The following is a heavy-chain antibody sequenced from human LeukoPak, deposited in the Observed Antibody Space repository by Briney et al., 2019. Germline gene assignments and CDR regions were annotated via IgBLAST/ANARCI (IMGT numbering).Heavy chain of an antibody. Sequence: GASVKVSCKASGYTFTSYAINWVRQAPGQGLEWMGWINTNTGNPTYAQGFTGRFVFSLDTSVSTAYLQISSLKAEDTAVYYCARGGAAGVPHHYYYYYMDVWGKGTTVTVSS. CDR2: INTNTGNP. V-gene: IGHV7-4-1*02. CDR1: GYTFTSYA. D-gene: IGHD3-16*01. J-gene: IGHJ6*03. CDR3: ARGGAAGVPHHYYYYYMDV.